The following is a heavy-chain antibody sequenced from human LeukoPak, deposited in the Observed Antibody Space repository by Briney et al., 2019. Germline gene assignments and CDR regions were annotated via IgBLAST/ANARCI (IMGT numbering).Heavy chain of an antibody. D-gene: IGHD3-22*01. J-gene: IGHJ5*02. CDR2: ISSGSHTI. Sequence: GGSLRLSCAASGFTFSDFIMNWVRQAPGKGLEWVSYISSGSHTIYYSDSVRGRFTISRDDAKNSLYLQMNSLRDEDTAVYYCARVGNYYDSSGYNWFDPWGQGTLVTVSS. V-gene: IGHV3-48*02. CDR1: GFTFSDFI. CDR3: ARVGNYYDSSGYNWFDP.